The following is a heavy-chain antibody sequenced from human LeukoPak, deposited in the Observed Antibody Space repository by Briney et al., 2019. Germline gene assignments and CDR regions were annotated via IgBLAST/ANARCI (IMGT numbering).Heavy chain of an antibody. CDR3: ARQRYSSSWYGEFYFDY. J-gene: IGHJ4*02. V-gene: IGHV4-39*01. D-gene: IGHD6-13*01. Sequence: SETLSLTCTVSGGSISSSSYYWGWIRQPPGKGLEWIGSIYYSGSTYYNPSLKSRVTISVDTSKNQFSLKLSSVTVADTAVYYCARQRYSSSWYGEFYFDYWGQGTLVTVSS. CDR2: IYYSGST. CDR1: GGSISSSSYY.